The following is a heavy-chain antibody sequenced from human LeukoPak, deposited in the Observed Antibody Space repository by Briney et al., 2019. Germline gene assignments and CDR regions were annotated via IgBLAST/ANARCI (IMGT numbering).Heavy chain of an antibody. J-gene: IGHJ4*02. CDR2: ISAYNGNT. Sequence: ASVKVSCKASGYTFTSYGISWVRQAPGQGLEWMGWISAYNGNTNYAQKLQGRVTMTTDTPTSTAYMELRSLRSDDTAVYYCARDGFDYYDSSSFDYWGQGTLVTVSS. CDR3: ARDGFDYYDSSSFDY. D-gene: IGHD3-22*01. V-gene: IGHV1-18*01. CDR1: GYTFTSYG.